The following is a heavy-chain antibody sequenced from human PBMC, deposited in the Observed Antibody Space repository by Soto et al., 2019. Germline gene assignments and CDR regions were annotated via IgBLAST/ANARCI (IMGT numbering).Heavy chain of an antibody. Sequence: EVQLVESGGGLVQPGGSLRLSCAASGFTISSYWMHWVRQAPGKGLVWVSRINSDGSTTSHADSVKGRFTISRDNAKNTLYLQMNSLRAEDTALYYCASTISMVRGHGMDVWGQGTTVTVSS. V-gene: IGHV3-74*01. CDR2: INSDGSTT. CDR3: ASTISMVRGHGMDV. CDR1: GFTISSYW. D-gene: IGHD3-10*01. J-gene: IGHJ6*02.